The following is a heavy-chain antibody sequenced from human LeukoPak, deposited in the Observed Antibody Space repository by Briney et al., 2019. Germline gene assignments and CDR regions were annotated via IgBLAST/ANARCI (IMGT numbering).Heavy chain of an antibody. CDR3: AKVLSIAVADDY. CDR1: GFTFSSYG. CDR2: IWYDGSNK. D-gene: IGHD6-19*01. Sequence: GGSLRLSCAASGFTFSSYGMHWVRQAPGKGLEWVAVIWYDGSNKYYADSVKGRFTISRDNSKNTLYLQMNSLRAEDTAVYYCAKVLSIAVADDYWGQGTLVTVSS. V-gene: IGHV3-33*06. J-gene: IGHJ4*02.